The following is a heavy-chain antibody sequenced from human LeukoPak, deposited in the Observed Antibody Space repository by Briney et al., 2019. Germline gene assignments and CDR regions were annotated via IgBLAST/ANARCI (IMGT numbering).Heavy chain of an antibody. V-gene: IGHV4-34*01. CDR3: ARDRGYSYGYAPDGMDV. CDR1: GGSFSGYY. J-gene: IGHJ6*02. Sequence: SETLSLTCAVYGGSFSGYYWSWIRQPPGKGLEWIGEINHSGSTNYNPSLKSRVTISVDTSKNQFSLKLSSVTAADTAVYYCARDRGYSYGYAPDGMDVWGQGTTVTVSS. D-gene: IGHD5-18*01. CDR2: INHSGST.